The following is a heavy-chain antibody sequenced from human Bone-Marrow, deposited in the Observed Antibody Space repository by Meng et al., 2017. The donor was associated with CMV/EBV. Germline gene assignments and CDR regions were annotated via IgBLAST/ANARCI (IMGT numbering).Heavy chain of an antibody. Sequence: SVKVSCKASGGTFSSYAISWVRQAPGQGLEWMGGIIPIFGTANYAQKFQGRVTITTDESTSTAYMELSSLRSEDTAVYYCARTYFGGDYGMDVWGQGTTVTVSS. J-gene: IGHJ6*02. V-gene: IGHV1-69*05. CDR1: GGTFSSYA. CDR3: ARTYFGGDYGMDV. CDR2: IIPIFGTA. D-gene: IGHD3-3*01.